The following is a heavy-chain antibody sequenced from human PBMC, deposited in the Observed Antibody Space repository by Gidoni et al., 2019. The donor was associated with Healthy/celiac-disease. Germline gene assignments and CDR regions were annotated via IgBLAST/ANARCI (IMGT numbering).Heavy chain of an antibody. CDR1: GFSLSNARMG. D-gene: IGHD3-10*02. Sequence: QVTLKESGPVLVKPTETLTLTCTVSGFSLSNARMGVSWSRQPPGKPLEWLAPIFSNDEKSYSTSLKSRLTISKDTSKSQVVLTMTNMDPVDTATYYCARIMFSEQWTYYFDYWGQGTLVTVSS. V-gene: IGHV2-26*01. CDR2: IFSNDEK. CDR3: ARIMFSEQWTYYFDY. J-gene: IGHJ4*02.